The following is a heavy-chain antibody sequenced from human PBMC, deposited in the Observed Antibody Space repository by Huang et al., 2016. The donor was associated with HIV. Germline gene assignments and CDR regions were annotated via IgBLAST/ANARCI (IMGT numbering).Heavy chain of an antibody. V-gene: IGHV1-18*04. CDR3: ARTKGEFDF. CDR1: GYKFHIYA. J-gene: IGHJ4*02. D-gene: IGHD3-16*01. CDR2: ISGDNVST. Sequence: QIHLVQSGPEVKQPGASLKVSCKASGYKFHIYAITWVRQTPGQGREWMGWISGDNVSTRFAQKFQDRLTMTTDVSTSTAYLELRSLRLDDTAVYYCARTKGEFDFWGQGALVTVSS.